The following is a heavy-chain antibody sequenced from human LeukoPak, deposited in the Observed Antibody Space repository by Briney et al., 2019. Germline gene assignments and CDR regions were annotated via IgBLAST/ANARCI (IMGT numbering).Heavy chain of an antibody. CDR3: ASDRSNWYNYFDY. V-gene: IGHV3-21*01. Sequence: GGSLRLSCAASGFTFSRYSVNWVRQAPGKGLEWVSSVSSTSSFIYYADSVKGRFTISRDNAKNSLYMQMNSLRAEDTAVYYCASDRSNWYNYFDYWGQGTLVTVSS. J-gene: IGHJ4*02. CDR1: GFTFSRYS. CDR2: VSSTSSFI. D-gene: IGHD6-13*01.